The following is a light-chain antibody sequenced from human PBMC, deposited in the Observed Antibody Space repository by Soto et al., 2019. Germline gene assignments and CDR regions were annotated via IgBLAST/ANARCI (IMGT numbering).Light chain of an antibody. CDR2: GTS. CDR1: QSVSSSY. CDR3: QQYGSSSWT. V-gene: IGKV3-20*01. Sequence: EIVLTQSPCTLSLSTGERATLSCRASQSVSSSYLAWYQQKPGQAPRLLIYGTSSRATAIPDRFSGSGSGTDFTLTISRLEPEDCAVYYCQQYGSSSWTFGQGTKVDIK. J-gene: IGKJ1*01.